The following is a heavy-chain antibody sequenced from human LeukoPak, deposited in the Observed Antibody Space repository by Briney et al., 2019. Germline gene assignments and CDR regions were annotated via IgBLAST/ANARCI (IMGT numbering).Heavy chain of an antibody. CDR2: ITGSGGTT. V-gene: IGHV3-23*01. D-gene: IGHD3-9*01. CDR1: GFTFSNYG. J-gene: IGHJ5*02. Sequence: PGGSLRLSCVVSGFTFSNYGMSWVRQAPGKGLEWVSVITGSGGTTFYADSVKGRFTISRDNSKYTLFLQMNSLRAEDTALYFCVKGDYDVLTGWNNWFDPWGQGTLVTVSS. CDR3: VKGDYDVLTGWNNWFDP.